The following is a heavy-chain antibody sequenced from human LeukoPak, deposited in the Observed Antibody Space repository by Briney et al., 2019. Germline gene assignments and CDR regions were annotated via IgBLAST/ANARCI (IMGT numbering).Heavy chain of an antibody. CDR2: INHSGST. CDR3: AVGAAAAGNGHWFDP. V-gene: IGHV4-34*01. Sequence: PSETLSLTCAVYGGSFSGYYWSWIRQPPGKGLEWIGEINHSGSTNYNPSLKSRVTISVDTSKNQFSLKLSSVTAADTAVYYCAVGAAAAGNGHWFDPWGQGTMVTVSS. D-gene: IGHD6-13*01. CDR1: GGSFSGYY. J-gene: IGHJ3*01.